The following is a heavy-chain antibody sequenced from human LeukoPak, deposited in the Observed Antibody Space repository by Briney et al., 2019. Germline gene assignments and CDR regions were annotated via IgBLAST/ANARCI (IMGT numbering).Heavy chain of an antibody. J-gene: IGHJ1*01. CDR3: ARYCFHSIDH. Sequence: GGSLRLSCAASGFTFSDGWMHWGRQAPGEGLGWVSRIRSDGSDTTYAESVKGGFTISRENARNTLYMQMNRLRTEDRPGYYCARYCFHSIDHWGQGTLVTVSS. V-gene: IGHV3-74*03. CDR2: IRSDGSDT. CDR1: GFTFSDGW. D-gene: IGHD2-21*01.